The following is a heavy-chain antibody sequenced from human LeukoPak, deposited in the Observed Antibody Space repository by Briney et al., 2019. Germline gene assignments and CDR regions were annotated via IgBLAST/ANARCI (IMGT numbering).Heavy chain of an antibody. D-gene: IGHD4-17*01. J-gene: IGHJ1*01. CDR3: ARVGNYGDSSAEYFQH. Sequence: GGSLRLSCAASGFTFSTYSMNWVRQAPGKGLEWVSYISSSSSTKYYADSVKGRFTISRDNAKKSLYLQMNSLRAEDTAVYYCARVGNYGDSSAEYFQHWGQGTLVTVSS. CDR2: ISSSSSTK. CDR1: GFTFSTYS. V-gene: IGHV3-48*01.